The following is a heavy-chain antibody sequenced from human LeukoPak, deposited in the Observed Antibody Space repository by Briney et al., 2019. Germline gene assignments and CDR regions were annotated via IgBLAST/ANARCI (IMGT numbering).Heavy chain of an antibody. CDR3: ARTGWGSDAFDI. CDR1: GYTFTSYD. D-gene: IGHD7-27*01. CDR2: MNPNSGNT. V-gene: IGHV1-8*01. J-gene: IGHJ3*02. Sequence: ASVKVSCKASGYTFTSYDINWVRQATGQGLEWMGWMNPNSGNTGYAQKFQGRVTMTRNTSISTAYMELSSLRSEDTAVYYCARTGWGSDAFDIWGQGTKVTVSS.